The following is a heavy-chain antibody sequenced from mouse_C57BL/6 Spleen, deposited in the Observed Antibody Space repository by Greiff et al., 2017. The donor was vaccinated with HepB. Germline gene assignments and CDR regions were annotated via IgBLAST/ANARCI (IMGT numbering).Heavy chain of an antibody. CDR1: GYTFTSYW. J-gene: IGHJ1*03. D-gene: IGHD1-1*01. V-gene: IGHV1-50*01. Sequence: QVQLKESGAELVKPGASVKLSCKASGYTFTSYWMQWVKQRPGQGLEWIGEIDPSDSYTNYNQKFKGKATLTVDTSSSTAYMQLSSLTSEDSAVYYCARFYYSGYFDVWGTGTTVTVSS. CDR2: IDPSDSYT. CDR3: ARFYYSGYFDV.